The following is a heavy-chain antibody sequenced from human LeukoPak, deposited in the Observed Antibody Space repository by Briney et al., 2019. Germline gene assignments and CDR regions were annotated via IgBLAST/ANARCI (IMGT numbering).Heavy chain of an antibody. J-gene: IGHJ3*01. Sequence: SETLSLTCTVSGGSISSYYWSWIRQPPGKGLEWIGYIYYSGSTNYNPSLKSRVTISVDTSKNQFSLKLNSVTAADTAVYFCARDRRVRGFDVWGQGTRVTVSS. D-gene: IGHD3-10*01. CDR1: GGSISSYY. CDR2: IYYSGST. CDR3: ARDRRVRGFDV. V-gene: IGHV4-59*12.